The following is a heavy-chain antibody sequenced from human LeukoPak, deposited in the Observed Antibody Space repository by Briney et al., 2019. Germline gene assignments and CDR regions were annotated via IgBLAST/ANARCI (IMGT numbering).Heavy chain of an antibody. Sequence: SETLSLTCAVYGGSFSNYYWSWIRQPPGKGLEWIGYIYYSGSTNYNPSLKSRVTISVDTSKNQFSLKLSSVTAADTAVYYCARVNGVVIIDYYYYYMDVWGKGTTVTVSS. CDR2: IYYSGST. CDR3: ARVNGVVIIDYYYYYMDV. CDR1: GGSFSNYY. J-gene: IGHJ6*03. D-gene: IGHD3-3*01. V-gene: IGHV4-59*01.